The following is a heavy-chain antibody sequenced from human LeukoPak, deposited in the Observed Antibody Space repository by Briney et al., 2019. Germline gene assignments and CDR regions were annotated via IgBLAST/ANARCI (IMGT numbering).Heavy chain of an antibody. CDR2: INHSGST. J-gene: IGHJ4*02. CDR3: ARGTMTTVTYYFDY. CDR1: GGSFSGYY. D-gene: IGHD4-17*01. V-gene: IGHV4-34*01. Sequence: RSSETVSLTCAVYGGSFSGYYWSWIRQPPGKGLEWIGEINHSGSTNYNPSLKSRVTISVDTSKNQFSLKLSSVTAADTAVYYCARGTMTTVTYYFDYWGQGTLVTVSS.